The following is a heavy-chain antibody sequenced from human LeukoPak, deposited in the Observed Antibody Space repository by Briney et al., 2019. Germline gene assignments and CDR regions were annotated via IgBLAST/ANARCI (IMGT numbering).Heavy chain of an antibody. V-gene: IGHV3-23*01. Sequence: GGSLRLSCATSGFTIGKSDMAWVRQAPGKGLEWVSAISGSGGSTYYADSVKGRFTISRDNSKNTLYLQMNSLRAEDTAVYYCATLRRCSSTSCYTGYYYGMDVWGQGTTVTVSS. CDR3: ATLRRCSSTSCYTGYYYGMDV. J-gene: IGHJ6*02. CDR1: GFTIGKSD. CDR2: ISGSGGST. D-gene: IGHD2-2*02.